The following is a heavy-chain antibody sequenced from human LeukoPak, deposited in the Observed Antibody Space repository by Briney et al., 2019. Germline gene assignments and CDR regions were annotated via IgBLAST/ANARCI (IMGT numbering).Heavy chain of an antibody. J-gene: IGHJ4*02. CDR2: INPNSGGT. Sequence: ASVKVSCKASGYTFTGYYMHWVRQAPGQGLEWMGWINPNSGGTNYAQKFQGRVTMTRDTSISTAYMELSRLRSDDTAVYYCARERSDRDSSWYIYFDYWGQGTLVTVSS. D-gene: IGHD6-13*01. CDR1: GYTFTGYY. CDR3: ARERSDRDSSWYIYFDY. V-gene: IGHV1-2*02.